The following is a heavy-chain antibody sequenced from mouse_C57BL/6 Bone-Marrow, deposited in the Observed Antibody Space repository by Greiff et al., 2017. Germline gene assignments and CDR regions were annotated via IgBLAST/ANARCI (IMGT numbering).Heavy chain of an antibody. CDR2: ISDGGSYT. CDR1: GFTFSSYA. Sequence: EVQVVESGGGLVKPGGSLKLSCAASGFTFSSYAMSWVRQTPEKRLEWVATISDGGSYTYYPDNVKGRFTISRDNAKNNLYLQMSHLKSEDTAMXYCARAGRWLPHYFDYWGQGTTLTVSS. V-gene: IGHV5-4*01. CDR3: ARAGRWLPHYFDY. D-gene: IGHD2-3*01. J-gene: IGHJ2*01.